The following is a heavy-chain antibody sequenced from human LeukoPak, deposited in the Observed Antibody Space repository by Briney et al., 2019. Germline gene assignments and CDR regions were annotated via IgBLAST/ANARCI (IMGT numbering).Heavy chain of an antibody. CDR2: IYYSGST. CDR3: ARELAAAGYFDY. D-gene: IGHD6-13*01. J-gene: IGHJ4*02. Sequence: SETLSLTCTVSGGSISNYYWSWIRQPPGKGLEWIGYIYYSGSTNYNPSLKSRVTISVDTSKNQFSLKLSSVTAADTAVYYCARELAAAGYFDYWGQGTLVTVSS. CDR1: GGSISNYY. V-gene: IGHV4-59*01.